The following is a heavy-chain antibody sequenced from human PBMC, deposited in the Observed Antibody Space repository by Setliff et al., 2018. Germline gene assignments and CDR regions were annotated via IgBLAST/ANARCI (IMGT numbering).Heavy chain of an antibody. J-gene: IGHJ6*02. CDR1: GGSLSNYY. CDR3: ARLSWNGLRYYGLDV. CDR2: INHSGST. D-gene: IGHD3-3*01. V-gene: IGHV4-34*01. Sequence: PSETLSLTCTVYGGSLSNYYWSWIRQPPGKGLEWIVEINHSGSTNYNPSLKGRVTISVDTSTNQFSLKLRSVTAADTAVYYCARLSWNGLRYYGLDVWGQGTTVTVSS.